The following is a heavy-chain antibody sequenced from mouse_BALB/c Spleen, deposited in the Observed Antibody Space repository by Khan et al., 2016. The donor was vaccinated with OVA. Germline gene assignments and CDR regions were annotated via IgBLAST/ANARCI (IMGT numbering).Heavy chain of an antibody. CDR3: ARIYGRDFDY. Sequence: VQLQQSGPELVKPGASVKISCKASGYSFTGYFMNWVMQSHGKSLEWIGRINPHIGETFYNQKFKGKATLTVDESSSTAHMELRSLASEDSAVYDCARIYGRDFDYWGQGTTLTVSS. J-gene: IGHJ2*01. CDR2: INPHIGET. D-gene: IGHD1-1*01. V-gene: IGHV1-20*02. CDR1: GYSFTGYF.